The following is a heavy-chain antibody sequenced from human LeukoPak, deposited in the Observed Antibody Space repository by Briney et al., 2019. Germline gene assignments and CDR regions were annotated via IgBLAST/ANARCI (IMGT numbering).Heavy chain of an antibody. D-gene: IGHD4-17*01. Sequence: GASVKVSCKASRYTFTSYFMHWVRQAPGQGLEWMGIINPSGGSTTYAQKFQGRVIASRDTSTSRVYMELYSLRSEDTAVYYCARGGRDYGDFLAGHWGQGTLVTVSS. V-gene: IGHV1-46*01. CDR3: ARGGRDYGDFLAGH. CDR2: INPSGGST. J-gene: IGHJ4*02. CDR1: RYTFTSYF.